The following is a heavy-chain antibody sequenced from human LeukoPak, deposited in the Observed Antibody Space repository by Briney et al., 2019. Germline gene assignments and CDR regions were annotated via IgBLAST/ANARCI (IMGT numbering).Heavy chain of an antibody. CDR1: DDSAYSTGFY. D-gene: IGHD2-21*01. CDR2: FSHGGNT. CDR3: ATDRDLRWFYF. V-gene: IGHV4-39*01. J-gene: IGHJ4*02. Sequence: PSETLSLTCTVSDDSAYSTGFYWGWIRQPPGKGLEWIGSFSHGGNTYYNPSLKSQVTISGDTSKKQFSLKVTSVTAADTAVYYCATDRDLRWFYFWGQGTLVTVSS.